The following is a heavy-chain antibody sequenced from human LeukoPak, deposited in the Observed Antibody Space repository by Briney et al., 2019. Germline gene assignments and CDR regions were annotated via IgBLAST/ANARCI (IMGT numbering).Heavy chain of an antibody. CDR2: IRAFNGNT. CDR3: ARVSGSYYGPGSRYYFDY. D-gene: IGHD1-26*01. J-gene: IGHJ4*02. Sequence: ASVKVSCKASGYTFTSYGISWVRQAPGQGLEWMGWIRAFNGNTNYAQKLQGRVTMTTDTSTSTAYMELRSLRSDDTAVYYCARVSGSYYGPGSRYYFDYWGQGTLVTVSS. V-gene: IGHV1-18*01. CDR1: GYTFTSYG.